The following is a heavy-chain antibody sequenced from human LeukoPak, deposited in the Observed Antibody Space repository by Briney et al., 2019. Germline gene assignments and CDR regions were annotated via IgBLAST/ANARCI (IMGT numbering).Heavy chain of an antibody. CDR3: ARVFAPYYYYYYMDV. Sequence: SETLSLTCTVSGGSISSYYWSWIRQPPGKGLKWIGNIYYSGYTTYSPSLRSRVTISVDTSKNQFSLKLSSVTAADTAVYYCARVFAPYYYYYYMDVWGKGTTVTVSS. CDR2: IYYSGYT. J-gene: IGHJ6*03. V-gene: IGHV4-59*08. CDR1: GGSISSYY.